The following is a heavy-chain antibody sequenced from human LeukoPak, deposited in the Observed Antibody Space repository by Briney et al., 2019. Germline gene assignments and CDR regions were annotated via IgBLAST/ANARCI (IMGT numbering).Heavy chain of an antibody. V-gene: IGHV4-59*01. Sequence: SETLTLTCTVSGGSISNYYWSWIRQPPGKGLEWIGYVSYSGSTNCNPSLESRVTILVDTSKNQFSLKLSSVTAADTAVYYCARAFSSSWSFFDHWGQGTLVTVSS. CDR2: VSYSGST. J-gene: IGHJ4*02. D-gene: IGHD6-13*01. CDR3: ARAFSSSWSFFDH. CDR1: GGSISNYY.